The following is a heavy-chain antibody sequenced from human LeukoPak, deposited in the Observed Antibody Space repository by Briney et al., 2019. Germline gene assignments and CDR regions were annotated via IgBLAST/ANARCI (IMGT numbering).Heavy chain of an antibody. V-gene: IGHV1-8*01. CDR2: MNPNSGNT. Sequence: ASVKVSCKASGDTFTSSDVNWVRQATGQGLEWMGWMNPNSGNTGYAHKFQGKVAMTRDTSISTAYMELSSLRSEDTAVYYCVKSAHWGQGTLVTVSS. CDR1: GDTFTSSD. CDR3: VKSAH. J-gene: IGHJ4*02.